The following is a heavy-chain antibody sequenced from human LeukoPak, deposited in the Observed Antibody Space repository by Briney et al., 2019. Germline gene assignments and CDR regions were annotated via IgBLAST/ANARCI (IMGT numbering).Heavy chain of an antibody. CDR1: GYTFTSYD. CDR3: ARESTKDRSGEAGY. J-gene: IGHJ4*02. D-gene: IGHD2-15*01. Sequence: ASVKVSCKASGYTFTSYDINWVRQATGQGLEWMGRMNPNSGGTNYAQKFQGRVTMTRDTSISTAYMELSGLRSDDTAVYYCARESTKDRSGEAGYWGQGTLVTVSS. CDR2: MNPNSGGT. V-gene: IGHV1-2*06.